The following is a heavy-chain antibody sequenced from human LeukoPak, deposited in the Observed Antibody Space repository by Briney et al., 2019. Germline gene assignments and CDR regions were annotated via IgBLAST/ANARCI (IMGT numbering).Heavy chain of an antibody. J-gene: IGHJ4*02. CDR2: FDPEDGET. Sequence: ASVKVSCKVSGYTLTELSMHWVRQAPGKGLEWMGGFDPEDGETIYAQKFQGRVTMTEDTSTDTAYMELSSLRSEDTAVYYCATAGYYDILTGYRHYFDYWGRGTLVTVSS. CDR3: ATAGYYDILTGYRHYFDY. V-gene: IGHV1-24*01. D-gene: IGHD3-9*01. CDR1: GYTLTELS.